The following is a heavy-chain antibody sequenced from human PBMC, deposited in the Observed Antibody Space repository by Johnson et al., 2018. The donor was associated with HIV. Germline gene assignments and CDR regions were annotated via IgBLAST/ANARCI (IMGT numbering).Heavy chain of an antibody. CDR3: VSGSAFDI. V-gene: IGHV3-9*01. CDR1: GFTFDDYA. CDR2: ISWNSGSR. Sequence: EVQLVESGGGLVQPGRSLRLSCAASGFTFDDYAMHWVRQAPGKGLEWVSGISWNSGSRHYADSVKGRFTISRDNSKNTLYLQMNSLRAEDTAVYYCVSGSAFDIWGQGTMVTVSS. J-gene: IGHJ3*02.